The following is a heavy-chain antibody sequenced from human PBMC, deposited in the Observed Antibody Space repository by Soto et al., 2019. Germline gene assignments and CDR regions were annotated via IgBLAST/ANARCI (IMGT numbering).Heavy chain of an antibody. CDR1: GFTFSSYD. CDR2: IGTAGDT. D-gene: IGHD6-19*01. V-gene: IGHV3-13*01. Sequence: GGSLRLSCAASGFTFSSYDMHWVRQATGKGLEWVSAIGTAGDTYYPGSVKGRFTISRENAKNSLYLQMNSLRAEDTAVYYCARSSVAGKGTYYFDYWGQGTLVTVSS. CDR3: ARSSVAGKGTYYFDY. J-gene: IGHJ4*02.